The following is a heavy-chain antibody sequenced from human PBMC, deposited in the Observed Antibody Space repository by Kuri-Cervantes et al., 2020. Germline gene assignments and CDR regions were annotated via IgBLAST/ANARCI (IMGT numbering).Heavy chain of an antibody. CDR3: ARDRGSGNYYNWFDY. D-gene: IGHD3-10*01. J-gene: IGHJ4*02. CDR2: IYTSGST. V-gene: IGHV4-61*02. CDR1: GGSISSGSYY. Sequence: SETLSLTCTVSGGSISSGSYYWSWIRQPAGKGLEWIGRIYTSGSTYYNPSLKSRVTISVDTSKNQFSLKLSSVTAADTAVYYCARDRGSGNYYNWFDYWSQGTLVTVSS.